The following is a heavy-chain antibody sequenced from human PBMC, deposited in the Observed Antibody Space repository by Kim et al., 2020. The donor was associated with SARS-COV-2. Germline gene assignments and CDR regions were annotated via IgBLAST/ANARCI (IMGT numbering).Heavy chain of an antibody. J-gene: IGHJ5*02. CDR2: VDHSGTT. Sequence: SETLSLTCVVSGASISSSSCWSWVRQPPGKGLVWIGEVDHSGTTSYNVSLKNRVSILVDKSKNQFSLRLTSVSAADPAVYYCARGVSSAWTLRAWFDPWGQGALVTVS. CDR1: GASISSSSC. D-gene: IGHD3-22*01. V-gene: IGHV4-4*02. CDR3: ARGVSSAWTLRAWFDP.